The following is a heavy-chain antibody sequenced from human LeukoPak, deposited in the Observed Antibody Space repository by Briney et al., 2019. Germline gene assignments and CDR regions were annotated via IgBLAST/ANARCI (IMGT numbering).Heavy chain of an antibody. CDR1: GGSFSGYY. CDR3: ARWGYYYDSSNWFDP. CDR2: INHSGST. J-gene: IGHJ5*02. Sequence: SETLSLTCAVYGGSFSGYYWSWIRQPPGKGLEWIGEINHSGSTNYNPSLKSRVTISVDTSKNQFSLKLSSVTATDTAVYYCARWGYYYDSSNWFDPWGQGTLVTVSS. V-gene: IGHV4-34*01. D-gene: IGHD3-22*01.